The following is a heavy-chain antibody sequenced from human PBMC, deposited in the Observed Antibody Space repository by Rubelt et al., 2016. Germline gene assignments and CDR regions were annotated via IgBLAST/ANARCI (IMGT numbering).Heavy chain of an antibody. V-gene: IGHV4-61*08. Sequence: QVQLQESGPGLVKPSQTLSPTCTVSGGSISSGGYYWSWIRQPPGKGLEWIGYISYSGNTNYNPSPNSRVTISVDKSKNQFSLKLSSVTAADTAVYYCARHMEGATGLADAFDIWGQGTMVTVSS. J-gene: IGHJ3*02. CDR2: ISYSGNT. D-gene: IGHD1-26*01. CDR1: GGSISSGGYY. CDR3: ARHMEGATGLADAFDI.